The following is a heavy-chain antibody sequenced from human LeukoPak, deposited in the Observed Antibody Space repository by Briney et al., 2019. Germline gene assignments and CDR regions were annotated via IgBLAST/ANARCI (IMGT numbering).Heavy chain of an antibody. Sequence: SETLSLTCTVSSGSINTSNYYWGWIRQPPGKGLEWIGNIFYRGGTYYSPSLKSRVTISLDTSRNQFSLNLNSVTAADTAVYYCARRKRDAFDIWGQGTMVTVS. V-gene: IGHV4-39*07. CDR2: IFYRGGT. J-gene: IGHJ3*02. CDR1: SGSINTSNYY. CDR3: ARRKRDAFDI.